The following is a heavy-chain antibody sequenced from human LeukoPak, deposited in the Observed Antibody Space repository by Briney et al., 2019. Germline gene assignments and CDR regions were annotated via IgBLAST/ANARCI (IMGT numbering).Heavy chain of an antibody. CDR3: ASTSHYYYGMDV. Sequence: SVKVSCKASGGTFSSYAISWVRQAPGQGLEWMGGIIPIFGTANYAQKFQGRVAITADESTSTAYMELSSLRSEDTAVYYCASTSHYYYGMDVWGQGTTVTVSS. J-gene: IGHJ6*02. CDR2: IIPIFGTA. CDR1: GGTFSSYA. V-gene: IGHV1-69*01.